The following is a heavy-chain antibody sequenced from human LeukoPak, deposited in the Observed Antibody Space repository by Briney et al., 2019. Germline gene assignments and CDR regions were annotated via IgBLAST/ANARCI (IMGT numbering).Heavy chain of an antibody. V-gene: IGHV3-53*01. CDR1: GFTVSSNY. D-gene: IGHD3-10*01. J-gene: IGHJ6*03. CDR2: IYSGGST. Sequence: PGGSLRLSCAASGFTVSSNYMSWVRQAPGKGLEWVSVIYSGGSTYYADSVKGRFTISRDNSKNTLYLQMNSLRAEDTAVYYCARGVITVVRGVRPPYYMDVWGKGTTVTVSS. CDR3: ARGVITVVRGVRPPYYMDV.